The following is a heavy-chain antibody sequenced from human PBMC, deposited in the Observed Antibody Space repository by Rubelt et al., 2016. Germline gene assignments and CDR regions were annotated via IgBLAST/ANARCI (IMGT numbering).Heavy chain of an antibody. CDR3: ARGRRGSSSWLGRDYYGMDV. J-gene: IGHJ6*02. V-gene: IGHV4-34*01. CDR1: GGSFSGYY. Sequence: QVQLQQWGAGLLKPSETLSLTCAVYGGSFSGYYWSWIRQPPGKGLEWIGEINHSGSTNYNPSLTSRVTISVDTSKNQFSRKLSSVTAADTAVYYCARGRRGSSSWLGRDYYGMDVWGQGTTVTVSS. D-gene: IGHD6-13*01. CDR2: INHSGST.